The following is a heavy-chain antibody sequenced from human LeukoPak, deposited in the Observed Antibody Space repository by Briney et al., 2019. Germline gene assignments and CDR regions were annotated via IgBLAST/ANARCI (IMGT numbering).Heavy chain of an antibody. CDR1: GFTFSSYG. CDR2: IRYGGSNK. J-gene: IGHJ4*02. CDR3: GPLGGPIVFDY. V-gene: IGHV3-30*02. Sequence: PGGSLRLSCAASGFTFSSYGMHWVRQAPGKGLEWVAFIRYGGSNKYYADSVKGRFTISRDNSKNTGSLQTKSLKAEDAVVYYCGPLGGPIVFDYWGEGTLVTVSS. D-gene: IGHD3-16*02.